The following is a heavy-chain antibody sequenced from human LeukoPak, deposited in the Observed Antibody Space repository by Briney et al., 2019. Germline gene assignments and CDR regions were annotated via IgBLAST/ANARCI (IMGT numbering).Heavy chain of an antibody. CDR2: ISSSSSTI. CDR1: GFTFSSYS. Sequence: PGGSLRLSCAASGFTFSSYSMNWVRQAPGKGLEWVSYISSSSSTIYYADSVKGRFTISRDNAENSLYLQMTSLRAEDTAVYYCARDDRFGELSWDYYYYYMDVWGKGTTVTVSS. CDR3: ARDDRFGELSWDYYYYYMDV. J-gene: IGHJ6*03. D-gene: IGHD3-10*01. V-gene: IGHV3-48*01.